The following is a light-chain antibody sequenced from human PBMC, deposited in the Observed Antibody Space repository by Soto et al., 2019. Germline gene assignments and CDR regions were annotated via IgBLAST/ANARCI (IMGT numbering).Light chain of an antibody. CDR3: QQYNNWPRA. CDR2: GAS. Sequence: EEGMMKSPATRSGCHGERATLSCRASQSVSSNLAWYQQKPGQAPRLLIYGASTRATGIPARYSGSGSGTEFTLTISSLQSEDFAVYYCQQYNNWPRAFGQGTKVDIK. CDR1: QSVSSN. V-gene: IGKV3-15*01. J-gene: IGKJ1*01.